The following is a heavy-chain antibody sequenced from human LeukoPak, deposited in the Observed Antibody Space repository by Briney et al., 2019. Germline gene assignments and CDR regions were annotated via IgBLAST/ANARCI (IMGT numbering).Heavy chain of an antibody. D-gene: IGHD3-3*01. V-gene: IGHV1-69*13. CDR2: IIPIFGTA. CDR1: GGTSSSYA. Sequence: SVKVSCKASGGTSSSYAISWVRQAPGQGLEWMGGIIPIFGTANYAQKFQGRVTITADESTSTAYMELSSLRSEDTAVYYCASPLEWLAYWGQGTLVTVSS. J-gene: IGHJ4*02. CDR3: ASPLEWLAY.